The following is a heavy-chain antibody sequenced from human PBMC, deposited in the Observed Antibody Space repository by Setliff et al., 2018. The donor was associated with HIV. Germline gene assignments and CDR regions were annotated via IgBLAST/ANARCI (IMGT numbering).Heavy chain of an antibody. Sequence: PGGSLRLSCAASGFTFSSFAMTWVRQAPGKGLEWVSSISASATSVYNADSVKGRFTISRDNSKNILYVQMNSLRVEDTAVYYCARVVGAYYDSSGYYYSYYFDYWGQGTLVTVSS. CDR3: ARVVGAYYDSSGYYYSYYFDY. D-gene: IGHD3-22*01. V-gene: IGHV3-23*01. CDR2: ISASATSV. J-gene: IGHJ4*02. CDR1: GFTFSSFA.